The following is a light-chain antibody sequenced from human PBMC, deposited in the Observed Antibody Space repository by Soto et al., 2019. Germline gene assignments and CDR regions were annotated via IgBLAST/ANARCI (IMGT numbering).Light chain of an antibody. V-gene: IGLV2-14*01. CDR1: SSEVGGYDD. CDR2: DVR. J-gene: IGLJ2*01. CDR3: SSYTTTSTLDVV. Sequence: QSALTQPASVSGSPGQSITISCTGTSSEVGGYDDVSWYQQHPGKAPKLMISDVRNRPSGVSIRFSGSKSGNTASLTISGLQAEDEADYYCSSYTTTSTLDVVFGGGTKLTVL.